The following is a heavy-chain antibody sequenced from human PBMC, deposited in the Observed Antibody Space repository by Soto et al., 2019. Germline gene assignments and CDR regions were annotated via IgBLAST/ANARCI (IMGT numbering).Heavy chain of an antibody. CDR3: ARVASDSSGYYFDY. CDR2: ISAYNGNT. V-gene: IGHV1-18*01. Sequence: ASVKLSCKASGYTFTSYGISWVRQAPGQGLEWMGWISAYNGNTNYAQKLQGRVTMTTDTSTSTAYMELRSLRSDDTAVYYCARVASDSSGYYFDYWGQGTLVTVSS. CDR1: GYTFTSYG. J-gene: IGHJ4*02. D-gene: IGHD3-22*01.